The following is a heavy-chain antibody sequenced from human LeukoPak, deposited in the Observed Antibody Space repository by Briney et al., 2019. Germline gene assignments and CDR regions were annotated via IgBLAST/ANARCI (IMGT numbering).Heavy chain of an antibody. D-gene: IGHD3-9*01. CDR3: ARSPRVLRYFDWLLNGYYFDY. CDR2: ISSSSSYI. J-gene: IGHJ4*02. CDR1: GFTFSSYS. V-gene: IGHV3-21*04. Sequence: GGSLRLSCAASGFTFSSYSMNWVRQAPGKGLEWVSSISSSSSYIYYADSVKGRFTISRDNAKNSLYLQMNSLRAEDTAVYYCARSPRVLRYFDWLLNGYYFDYWGQGTLVTVSS.